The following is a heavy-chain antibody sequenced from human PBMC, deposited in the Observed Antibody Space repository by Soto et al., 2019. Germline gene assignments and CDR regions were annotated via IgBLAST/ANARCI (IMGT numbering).Heavy chain of an antibody. Sequence: PXETLSLTCTLSGASITSTTYFWAWIRKPRGKGLEWVGIIYYSGKTHYNPSLKSRVTISVDRSKNQFSLQMSSVTAADTAVYYCAKTLPRTGRFDSWGQGSLVTAPQ. CDR2: IYYSGKT. J-gene: IGHJ4*02. V-gene: IGHV4-39*01. CDR3: AKTLPRTGRFDS. CDR1: GASITSTTYF.